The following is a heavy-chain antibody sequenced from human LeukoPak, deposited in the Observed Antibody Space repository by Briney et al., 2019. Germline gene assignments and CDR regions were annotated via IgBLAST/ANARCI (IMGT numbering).Heavy chain of an antibody. J-gene: IGHJ4*02. Sequence: GGSLRLSCTASGFTFTDHYMDWIRQAPGKGLEWVGRATNKGDSYTTEYAASVKGRFTISRDDSKNSLYLQMNSLKTEDTAVYYCTGVMEYSSDYWGQGTLVTVSS. CDR1: GFTFTDHY. V-gene: IGHV3-72*01. CDR3: TGVMEYSSDY. D-gene: IGHD6-6*01. CDR2: ATNKGDSYTT.